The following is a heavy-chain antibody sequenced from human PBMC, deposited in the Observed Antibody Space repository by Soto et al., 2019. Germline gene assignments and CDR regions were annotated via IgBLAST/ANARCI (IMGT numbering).Heavy chain of an antibody. D-gene: IGHD3-16*01. CDR3: ARGGGVHDAFDI. Sequence: GSLSLSCAASGFTFSSYDMHWVRQATGKGLEWVSAIGTAGDTYYPGSVKGRFTISRENAKNSLYLQMNSLRAGDTAVYYCARGGGVHDAFDIWGQGTMVTVSS. CDR2: IGTAGDT. J-gene: IGHJ3*02. V-gene: IGHV3-13*01. CDR1: GFTFSSYD.